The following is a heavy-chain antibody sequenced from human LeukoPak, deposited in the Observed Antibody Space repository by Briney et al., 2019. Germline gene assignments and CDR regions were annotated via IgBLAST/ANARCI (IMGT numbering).Heavy chain of an antibody. CDR3: AKGLLWFRESPNFDY. J-gene: IGHJ4*02. CDR1: GFTFSSYW. V-gene: IGHV3-7*03. D-gene: IGHD3-10*01. CDR2: IKQDGSEK. Sequence: GGSLRLSCAASGFTFSSYWMSWVRQAPGKGLEWVANIKQDGSEKYYVDSVKGRFTISRDNAKNSLYLQMNSLRAEDTAVYYCAKGLLWFRESPNFDYWGQGTLVTVSS.